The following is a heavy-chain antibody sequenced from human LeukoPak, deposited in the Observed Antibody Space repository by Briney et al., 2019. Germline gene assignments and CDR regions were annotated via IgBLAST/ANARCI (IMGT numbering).Heavy chain of an antibody. CDR3: ARDGGESTVDAFDI. J-gene: IGHJ3*02. D-gene: IGHD3-16*01. CDR1: GFTFSSYA. V-gene: IGHV3-66*02. Sequence: GGSLRLSCAASGFTFSSYAMSWVRQAPGKGLEWVSVIYSGGSTYYADSVKGRFTISRDNSKNTLYLQMNSLRAEDTAVYYCARDGGESTVDAFDIWGQGTMVTVSS. CDR2: IYSGGST.